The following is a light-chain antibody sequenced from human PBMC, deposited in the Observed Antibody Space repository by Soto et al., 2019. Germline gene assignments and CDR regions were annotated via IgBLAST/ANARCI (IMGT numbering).Light chain of an antibody. CDR1: QTISSW. V-gene: IGKV1-5*03. CDR3: MQALQTPWT. Sequence: DIQMTQSPSTLSGSVGDRVTISFRASQTISSWLAWYQQKPGKAPKLLIYKASTLKSGVPSRFSGSGSGTDFTLRINRVEPEDVGVYYCMQALQTPWTFGPGTKVDIK. CDR2: KAS. J-gene: IGKJ1*01.